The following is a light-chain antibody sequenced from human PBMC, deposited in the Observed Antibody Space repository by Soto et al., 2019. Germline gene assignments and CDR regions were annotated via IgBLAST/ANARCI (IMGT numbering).Light chain of an antibody. CDR2: GAS. CDR3: QQYNNWPPWT. J-gene: IGKJ1*01. CDR1: QSVSSN. V-gene: IGKV3-15*01. Sequence: EIVMTQSPATLSVSPGERATLSCRASQSVSSNLAWYQQKPGQAPRLLIYGASTRATGIPARFSGSGSGTEFTLTLSSLQSEAFAVYYCQQYNNWPPWTFGQGTKVELK.